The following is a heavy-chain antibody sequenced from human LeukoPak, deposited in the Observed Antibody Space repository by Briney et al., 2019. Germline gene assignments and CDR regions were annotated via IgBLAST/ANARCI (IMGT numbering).Heavy chain of an antibody. J-gene: IGHJ4*02. D-gene: IGHD6-19*01. V-gene: IGHV3-66*01. CDR3: AREYSSGWYGSYFDY. CDR1: GFTVRSNY. CDR2: IYSGGST. Sequence: PGGSLRLSCAASGFTVRSNYMSWVRQAPGKGLEWVSVIYSGGSTYYADSVKGRFTISRDNSKNTLYLQMNSLRAEDTAVYYCAREYSSGWYGSYFDYWGQGTLVTVSS.